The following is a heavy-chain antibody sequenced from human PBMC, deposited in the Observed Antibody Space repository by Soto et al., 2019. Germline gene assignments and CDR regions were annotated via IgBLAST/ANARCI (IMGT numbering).Heavy chain of an antibody. CDR3: ARAGHSSSSEGANWFDP. D-gene: IGHD6-6*01. V-gene: IGHV4-31*11. Sequence: QVQLQESGPGLVKPSQTLSLICAVSGGSISSGGYYWSWIRQHSGKGLEWIGYIYYSGSTYFNPSLKSRLTISVDTSKNQFSLQLSSVTAADTAVYYCARAGHSSSSEGANWFDPWGQGTLVTVSS. CDR1: GGSISSGGYY. J-gene: IGHJ5*02. CDR2: IYYSGST.